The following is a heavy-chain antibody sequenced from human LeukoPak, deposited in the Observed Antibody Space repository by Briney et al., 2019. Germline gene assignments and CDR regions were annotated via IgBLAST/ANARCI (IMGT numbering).Heavy chain of an antibody. V-gene: IGHV3-48*03. CDR2: ISSSGSTI. Sequence: GGSLRLSCAASGFTFSSYEMNWVRQAPGKGLEWVSYISSSGSTIYYADSVKGRFTISRDNAKNSLYLQMNSLRAEDTAVYYCAREGGYSYGHTYYYYYYGMDVWGRGTTVTLSS. J-gene: IGHJ6*04. CDR1: GFTFSSYE. CDR3: AREGGYSYGHTYYYYYYGMDV. D-gene: IGHD5-18*01.